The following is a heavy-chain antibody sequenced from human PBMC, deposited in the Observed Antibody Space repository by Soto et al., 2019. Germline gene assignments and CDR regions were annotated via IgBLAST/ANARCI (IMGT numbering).Heavy chain of an antibody. Sequence: GSGPTLMNPTQTLTLTCTFSGFSLSTSGMCVSWIRQPPGNALEWLALIDWDDDKYYSTSLKTRLTISKDTSKNQVVLTMTNMDPVDTATYYCARMGNYYDSSGYYVSNWFDPWGQGTLVTV. D-gene: IGHD3-22*01. V-gene: IGHV2-70*01. J-gene: IGHJ5*02. CDR1: GFSLSTSGMC. CDR2: IDWDDDK. CDR3: ARMGNYYDSSGYYVSNWFDP.